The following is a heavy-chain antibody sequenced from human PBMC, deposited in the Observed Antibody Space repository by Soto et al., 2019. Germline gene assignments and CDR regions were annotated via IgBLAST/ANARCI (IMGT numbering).Heavy chain of an antibody. J-gene: IGHJ6*02. CDR3: AHILRYSSPWGHYYHGLDV. CDR1: GFSLTTSGVG. Sequence: QITLKESGPALLKPTQTLTLTCNFSGFSLTTSGVGVAWIRQSPGKALEWLALIFWDDDEDYSPSLHNRLTITKDTPKNEVVLTMTNMDPVDTATYYCAHILRYSSPWGHYYHGLDVWGQGTTVTVSS. CDR2: IFWDDDE. V-gene: IGHV2-5*02. D-gene: IGHD6-13*01.